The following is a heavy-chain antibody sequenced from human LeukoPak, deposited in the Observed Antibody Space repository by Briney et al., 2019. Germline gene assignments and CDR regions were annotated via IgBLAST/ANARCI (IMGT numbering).Heavy chain of an antibody. CDR1: GFTFSSYA. CDR3: ARGSFDYGFPKPYNWFDP. Sequence: GGSLRLSCAASGFTFSSYAMHWVRQAPGKGLEWVAVISYDGSNKYYADSVKGRFTISRDNSKNTLYLQMNSLRAEDTAVYYCARGSFDYGFPKPYNWFDPWGQGTLVTVSS. V-gene: IGHV3-30-3*01. J-gene: IGHJ5*02. CDR2: ISYDGSNK. D-gene: IGHD4-17*01.